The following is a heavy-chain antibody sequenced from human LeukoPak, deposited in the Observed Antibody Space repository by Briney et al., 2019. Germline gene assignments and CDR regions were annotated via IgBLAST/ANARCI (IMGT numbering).Heavy chain of an antibody. CDR2: IKQDGSEK. CDR3: ASLSYGRLYCYFDY. D-gene: IGHD2-8*02. Sequence: GGSLRLSCAASGFTFSSYWMSWVRQAPGKGLEWVANIKQDGSEKYYVDSVKGRFTISRDNAKNSLYLQMNSLRAEDTAVYYCASLSYGRLYCYFDYWGQGTLATVSS. J-gene: IGHJ4*02. CDR1: GFTFSSYW. V-gene: IGHV3-7*03.